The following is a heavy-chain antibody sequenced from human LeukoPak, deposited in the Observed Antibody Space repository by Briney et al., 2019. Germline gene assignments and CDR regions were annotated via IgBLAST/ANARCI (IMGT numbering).Heavy chain of an antibody. CDR1: GFTFSTYG. J-gene: IGHJ4*02. CDR3: AKASGYSSGWHRY. CDR2: IRYDGSNK. D-gene: IGHD6-19*01. V-gene: IGHV3-30*02. Sequence: GGSLRLSCAASGFTFSTYGMHWVRQAPGKGLEWVAFIRYDGSNKYYADSVKGRFTISRDNSKNTLYLQMNSLRAEDTAVYYCAKASGYSSGWHRYWGQGTLVTVSS.